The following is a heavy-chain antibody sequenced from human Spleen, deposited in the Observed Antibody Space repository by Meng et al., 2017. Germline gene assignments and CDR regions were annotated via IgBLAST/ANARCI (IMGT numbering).Heavy chain of an antibody. CDR2: IYHSGST. CDR1: GGSISSSNW. D-gene: IGHD1-26*01. Sequence: QVQLQESGPGLVKPSGTLSLTCAVSGGSISSSNWWSWVRQPPGKGLEWIGEIYHSGSTNYNPSLKSRVTISVDKSKNQFSLQLNSVTLEDTAVYYCTRVQYSGSIRWFDPWGQGTLVTVSS. V-gene: IGHV4-4*02. J-gene: IGHJ5*02. CDR3: TRVQYSGSIRWFDP.